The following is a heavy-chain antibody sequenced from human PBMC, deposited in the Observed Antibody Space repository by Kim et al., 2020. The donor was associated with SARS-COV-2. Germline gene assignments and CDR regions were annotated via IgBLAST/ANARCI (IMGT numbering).Heavy chain of an antibody. V-gene: IGHV4-39*07. J-gene: IGHJ4*02. Sequence: SETLSLTCTVSGGSISSSSYYWGWIRQPPGKGLEWIGSIYYSGSTYYNPSLKSRVTISVDTSKNQFSLKLSSVTAADTAVYYCALAVAGTIGGYYFDYWGQGTLVTVSS. CDR3: ALAVAGTIGGYYFDY. CDR1: GGSISSSSYY. D-gene: IGHD6-19*01. CDR2: IYYSGST.